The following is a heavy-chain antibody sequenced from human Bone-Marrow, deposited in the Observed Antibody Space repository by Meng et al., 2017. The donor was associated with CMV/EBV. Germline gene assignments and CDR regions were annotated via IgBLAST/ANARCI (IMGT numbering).Heavy chain of an antibody. CDR2: IYHSGST. CDR3: ARGALHCSGGSCFRGFDP. D-gene: IGHD2-15*01. J-gene: IGHJ5*02. CDR1: SITSSNG. V-gene: IGHV4-4*02. Sequence: SITSSNGWTWVRQTPEKGLEWIGEIYHSGSTNYSPSLKSRATISVDKSKNQFSLTLNSLIAADTAVYYCARGALHCSGGSCFRGFDPWGRGTLVTVSS.